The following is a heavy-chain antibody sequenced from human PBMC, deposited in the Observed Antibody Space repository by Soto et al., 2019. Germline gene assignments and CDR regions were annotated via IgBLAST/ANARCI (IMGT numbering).Heavy chain of an antibody. V-gene: IGHV1-8*01. J-gene: IGHJ2*01. CDR2: MNPNSGNT. CDR3: ARERCRYFDV. CDR1: GYTFTSYD. Sequence: QVQLVQSGAEVKKPGASVKVSCKASGYTFTSYDINWVRQATGQGLEWMGWMNPNSGNTGYAQKFQGRVTMTRNTARSTAYMELSRLRSEDAAGYYCARERCRYFDVWGRGTLVTVAS.